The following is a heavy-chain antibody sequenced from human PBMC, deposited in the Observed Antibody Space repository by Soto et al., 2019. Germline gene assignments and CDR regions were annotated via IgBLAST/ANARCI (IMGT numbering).Heavy chain of an antibody. D-gene: IGHD3-22*01. CDR3: AKYYYDRSGSPLAFDY. Sequence: GSLRLSCAASVFTFSKYALSWVRQAPGKGLEWVSAISGSGGTTHYADSVKGRVTISRDNSKDTVFLQMNSLRAEDTAVYSCAKYYYDRSGSPLAFDYWGQGTLVTVSS. J-gene: IGHJ4*02. CDR1: VFTFSKYA. V-gene: IGHV3-23*01. CDR2: ISGSGGTT.